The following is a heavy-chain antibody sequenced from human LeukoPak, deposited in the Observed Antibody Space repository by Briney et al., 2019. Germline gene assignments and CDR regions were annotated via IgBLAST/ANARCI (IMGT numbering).Heavy chain of an antibody. CDR2: IWYDGSNK. J-gene: IGHJ4*02. Sequence: PGGSLRLSCAASGFTFSSYGMHWVRQAPGKGLEWVAVIWYDGSNKYYADSVKGRFTISRDNSKNTLYLQMNSLRAEDTAVYYCAKDGAGGFWSGYSTFDYWGQGTLVTVSS. V-gene: IGHV3-30*02. D-gene: IGHD3-3*01. CDR1: GFTFSSYG. CDR3: AKDGAGGFWSGYSTFDY.